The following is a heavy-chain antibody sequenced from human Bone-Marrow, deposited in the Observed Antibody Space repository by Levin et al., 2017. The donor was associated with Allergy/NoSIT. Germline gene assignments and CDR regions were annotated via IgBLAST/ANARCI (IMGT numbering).Heavy chain of an antibody. CDR1: GYTFTDYY. Sequence: RGESLKISCKASGYTFTDYYLHWVRQAPGQGLEWMGIINPSDGSTNYTQKFQGRVTMTRDTSTSTFYMELRSLSSDDTAVYYCAREHMYSSSWFDVRWIEEHFDYWGQGTLVTVSS. J-gene: IGHJ4*02. CDR2: INPSDGST. CDR3: AREHMYSSSWFDVRWIEEHFDY. D-gene: IGHD2-2*01. V-gene: IGHV1-46*01.